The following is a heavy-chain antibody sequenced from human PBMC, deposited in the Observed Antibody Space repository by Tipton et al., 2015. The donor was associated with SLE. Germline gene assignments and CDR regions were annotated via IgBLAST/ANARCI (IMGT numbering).Heavy chain of an antibody. CDR3: ARWIAVPATANSDAFDI. CDR2: ITHDRSA. Sequence: TLSLTCTVSGGSVSSYYWSWIRQPPGKGLEWIGEITHDRSANYNASLKSRLTMSVDPSKNQASMKLTSVTAADTAVYYCARWIAVPATANSDAFDIWGQGTMVTVSS. J-gene: IGHJ3*02. CDR1: GGSVSSYY. D-gene: IGHD2-2*01. V-gene: IGHV4-34*10.